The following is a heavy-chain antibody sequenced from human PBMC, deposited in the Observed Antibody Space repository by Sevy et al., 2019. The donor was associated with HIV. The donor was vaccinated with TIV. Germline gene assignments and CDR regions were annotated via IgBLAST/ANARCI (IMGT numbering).Heavy chain of an antibody. Sequence: GGSLRLSCAASGFTYNGYGMHWVRQAPGKGLEWVSGITWHSYNIGYADSVKGRFTISRDNAKNSLYLQTNSLRTEDTALYYCARSRASYYGMDVWGQGTTVTVSS. CDR2: ITWHSYNI. CDR3: ARSRASYYGMDV. D-gene: IGHD6-6*01. J-gene: IGHJ6*02. V-gene: IGHV3-9*01. CDR1: GFTYNGYG.